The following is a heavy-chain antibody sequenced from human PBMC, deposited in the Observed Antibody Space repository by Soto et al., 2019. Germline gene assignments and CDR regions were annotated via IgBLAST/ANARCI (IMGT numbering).Heavy chain of an antibody. CDR2: ISSSSSTI. Sequence: GGSLRLSCAASGFTFSSYSMNWVRQAPGKGLEWVSYISSSSSTIYYADSVKGRFTISRDNSKNTLYLQMNSLRAEDTAVYYCAKVGVSCSSTSCYEVVYWGQGTLVTVSS. CDR1: GFTFSSYS. V-gene: IGHV3-48*01. CDR3: AKVGVSCSSTSCYEVVY. D-gene: IGHD2-2*01. J-gene: IGHJ4*02.